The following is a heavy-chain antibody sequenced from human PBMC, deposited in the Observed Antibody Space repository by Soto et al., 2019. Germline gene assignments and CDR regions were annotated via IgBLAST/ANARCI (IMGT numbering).Heavy chain of an antibody. Sequence: QVQLQESGPGLVKPSETLSLTCTVSGGSISSYYWSWIRQPPGKGLEWIGYIYYSGSTNYNPSLKSRVTISVDTSKNQFSLKLSSVTAADTAVYYCASAAATTYYYYYYMDVWGKGTTVTVSS. CDR2: IYYSGST. CDR1: GGSISSYY. V-gene: IGHV4-59*01. J-gene: IGHJ6*03. D-gene: IGHD5-12*01. CDR3: ASAAATTYYYYYYMDV.